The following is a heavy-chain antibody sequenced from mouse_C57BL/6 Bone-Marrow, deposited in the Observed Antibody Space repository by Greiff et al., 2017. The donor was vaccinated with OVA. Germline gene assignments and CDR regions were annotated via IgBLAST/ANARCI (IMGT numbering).Heavy chain of an antibody. Sequence: EVQGVESGGGLVQPKGSLKLSCAASGFTFNTYAMHWVRQAPGKGLEWVARIRSKSSNYATYYADSVKDRFTISRDDSQSMLYLQMNNLKTEDTAMYYCVREGPYHYYGSSYLYAMDYWGQGTSVTVSS. CDR2: IRSKSSNYAT. CDR3: VREGPYHYYGSSYLYAMDY. V-gene: IGHV10-3*01. CDR1: GFTFNTYA. J-gene: IGHJ4*01. D-gene: IGHD1-1*01.